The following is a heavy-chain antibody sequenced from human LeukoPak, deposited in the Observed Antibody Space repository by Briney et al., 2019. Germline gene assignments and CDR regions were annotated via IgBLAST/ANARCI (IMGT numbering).Heavy chain of an antibody. CDR2: INASGGST. CDR3: ARFAVHRRLTVAGQFGLDY. D-gene: IGHD6-19*01. J-gene: IGHJ4*02. CDR1: GYTFTSYN. Sequence: GASVKVSCKASGYTFTSYNMYWVRQAPGQGLEWIGIINASGGSTNYAQKFQGRVTMTRDTSTSTVYMELSSLRSEDTAVYYCARFAVHRRLTVAGQFGLDYWGQGTLVTVSS. V-gene: IGHV1-46*01.